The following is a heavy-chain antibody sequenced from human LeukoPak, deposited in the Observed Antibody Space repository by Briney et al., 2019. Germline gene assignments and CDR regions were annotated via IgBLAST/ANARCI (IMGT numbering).Heavy chain of an antibody. CDR1: GGSFSGYY. J-gene: IGHJ3*02. Sequence: SETLSLTCAVYGGSFSGYYWSWIRQPPGKGLEWIGEINHSGSTNYNPSLKSRVTVSVDTSKNQFSLKLSSVTAADTAVYYCARGWSSSWTWEAFDIWGQGTMVTVSS. CDR3: ARGWSSSWTWEAFDI. D-gene: IGHD6-13*01. CDR2: INHSGST. V-gene: IGHV4-34*01.